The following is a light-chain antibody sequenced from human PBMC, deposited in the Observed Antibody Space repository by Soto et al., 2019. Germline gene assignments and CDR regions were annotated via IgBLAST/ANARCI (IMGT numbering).Light chain of an antibody. Sequence: DIQMTQSPSTLSAFVGDRVNITCRASQRISRWLAWYQQKPGKAPKVLIYRASSLQSGVPSRFSGSGSGTEFTLTISSLQPDDFATYDCQQYYSYYTFGQGTRLEIK. V-gene: IGKV1-5*03. CDR3: QQYYSYYT. CDR2: RAS. J-gene: IGKJ5*01. CDR1: QRISRW.